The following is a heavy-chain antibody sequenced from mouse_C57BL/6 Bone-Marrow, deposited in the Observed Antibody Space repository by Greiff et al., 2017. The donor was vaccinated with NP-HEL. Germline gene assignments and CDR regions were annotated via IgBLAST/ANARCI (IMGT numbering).Heavy chain of an antibody. CDR3: ALFVTAVVAFDD. Sequence: EVQLQQSVAELVRPGASVKLSCTASGFTIKNSYMHWVKQRPEQGLEWIGRIDPANGYTKYDPKFQGKATITADTSSNTAYLQLSSLTSEDTAIYYCALFVTAVVAFDDWGQGTTLTVSS. J-gene: IGHJ2*01. CDR1: GFTIKNSY. V-gene: IGHV14-3*01. CDR2: IDPANGYT. D-gene: IGHD1-1*01.